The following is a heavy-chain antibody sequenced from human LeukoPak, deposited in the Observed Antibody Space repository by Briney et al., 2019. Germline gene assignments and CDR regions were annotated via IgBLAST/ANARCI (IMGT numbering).Heavy chain of an antibody. CDR3: ATAKFGGNSYFDY. J-gene: IGHJ4*02. D-gene: IGHD4-23*01. CDR1: GYTFTSYF. CDR2: INPSGGST. V-gene: IGHV1-46*01. Sequence: ASVRVSCKASGYTFTSYFIHWVRQAPGQGLEWMGIINPSGGSTNYAQKFQGRVTMTRDTSTSTVYMELSSLRSEDTAVYYCATAKFGGNSYFDYWGQGTLVTVSS.